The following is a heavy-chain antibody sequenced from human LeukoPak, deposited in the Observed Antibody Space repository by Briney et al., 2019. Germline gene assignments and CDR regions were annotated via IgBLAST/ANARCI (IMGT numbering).Heavy chain of an antibody. CDR1: GFTFDNYA. Sequence: PGGSLRLSCAASGFTFDNYAMHWVRQAPGKGLEWVSGISWNSVSIAYADSVKGRFTISRDNAKNSLYLQMNSLRAEDTALYYCAKDRASLAVGLQDYWGQGTLVTVSS. V-gene: IGHV3-9*01. CDR3: AKDRASLAVGLQDY. J-gene: IGHJ4*02. CDR2: ISWNSVSI. D-gene: IGHD5-24*01.